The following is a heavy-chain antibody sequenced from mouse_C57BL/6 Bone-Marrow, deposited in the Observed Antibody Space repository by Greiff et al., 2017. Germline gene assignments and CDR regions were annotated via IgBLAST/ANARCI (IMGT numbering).Heavy chain of an antibody. D-gene: IGHD2-4*01. CDR3: AREGDYGGFAY. CDR1: GYTFTIYW. J-gene: IGHJ3*01. V-gene: IGHV1-55*01. Sequence: QVQLQQPGAELVKPGASVQMSFKASGYTFTIYWLTWVKQRPGQGLEWSGDIYPGSGSTNYNEKFKSKATRTVDTASSTAYMQLSSLTSEDSAVYYCAREGDYGGFAYWGQGTPVTVSA. CDR2: IYPGSGST.